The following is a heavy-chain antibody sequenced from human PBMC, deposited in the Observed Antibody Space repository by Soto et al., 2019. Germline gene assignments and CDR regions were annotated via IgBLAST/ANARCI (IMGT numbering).Heavy chain of an antibody. CDR2: IYHSGST. J-gene: IGHJ4*02. CDR1: GGSISSSNW. D-gene: IGHD6-13*01. V-gene: IGHV4-4*02. Sequence: SETLSLTCAVSGGSISSSNWWSWVRQPPGKGLEWIGEIYHSGSTNYNPSLKSRVTISVDKSKNQFSLKLSSVTAADTAVYYCARAAMGGSSWPFDYWGQGTLVPSP. CDR3: ARAAMGGSSWPFDY.